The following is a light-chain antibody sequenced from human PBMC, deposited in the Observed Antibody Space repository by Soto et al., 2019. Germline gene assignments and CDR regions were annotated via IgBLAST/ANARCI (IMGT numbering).Light chain of an antibody. Sequence: QAVVTQPPSVSGAPGQRVTISCTGSSSNIGAGYDVHWYQQLPGTPPKLLIYGNNNRPSGVPDRFSGSKSGTSASLAITGLQAEDEADYYCQSYDSSLSGYVFGTGTKLTVL. J-gene: IGLJ1*01. CDR3: QSYDSSLSGYV. V-gene: IGLV1-40*01. CDR2: GNN. CDR1: SSNIGAGYD.